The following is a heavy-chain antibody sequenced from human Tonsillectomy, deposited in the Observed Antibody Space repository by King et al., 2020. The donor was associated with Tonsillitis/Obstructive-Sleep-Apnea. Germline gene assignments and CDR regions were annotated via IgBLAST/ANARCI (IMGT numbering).Heavy chain of an antibody. Sequence: VQLVESGGGVVQPGRSLRLSCVASGFNFNTYGMHWVRQAPGKGLEWVALIPYHGSNKYYGDSVKGRFTISRDNSKNTVYLQMNSLRTEDTAVYYCAKDELQLCSSTSCYLIDYWGQGTLVTVSS. CDR3: AKDELQLCSSTSCYLIDY. CDR1: GFNFNTYG. D-gene: IGHD2-2*01. J-gene: IGHJ4*02. V-gene: IGHV3-30*18. CDR2: IPYHGSNK.